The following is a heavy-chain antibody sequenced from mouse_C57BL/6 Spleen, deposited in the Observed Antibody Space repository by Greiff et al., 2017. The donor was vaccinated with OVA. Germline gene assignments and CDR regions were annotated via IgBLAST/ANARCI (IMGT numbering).Heavy chain of an antibody. V-gene: IGHV1-18*01. D-gene: IGHD3-2*02. CDR3: ARGQLRLYYAMDY. CDR2: INPNNGGT. J-gene: IGHJ4*01. CDR1: GYTFTDYN. Sequence: VQLQQSGPELVKPGASVKIPCKASGYTFTDYNMDWVKQSHGKSLEWIGDINPNNGGTNYNQKFKGKATLTVDKSSSTAYMELRSLTSEDTAVYYCARGQLRLYYAMDYWGQGTSVTVSS.